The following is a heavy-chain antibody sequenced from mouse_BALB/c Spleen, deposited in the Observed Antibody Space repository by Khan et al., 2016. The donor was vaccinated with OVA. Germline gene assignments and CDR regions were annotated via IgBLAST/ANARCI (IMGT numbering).Heavy chain of an antibody. Sequence: EVQLQESGPGLVKPSQSLSLTCTVTGYSITSDYAWNWIRQFPGNKLEWMGYISYSGGTSYLPSLKSRISITRDTSKNQFFLQLNSVTTVDSATYYCARWFAYWGQGTLVTVS. CDR1: GYSITSDYA. J-gene: IGHJ3*01. V-gene: IGHV3-2*02. CDR3: ARWFAY. CDR2: ISYSGGT.